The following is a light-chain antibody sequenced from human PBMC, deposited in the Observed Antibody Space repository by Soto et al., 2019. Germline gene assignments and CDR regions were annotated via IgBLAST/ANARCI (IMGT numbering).Light chain of an antibody. CDR3: QQYGSSPPWT. CDR1: QSISSSY. J-gene: IGKJ1*01. CDR2: GAS. V-gene: IGKV3-20*01. Sequence: DIVLTQSPGTLSLSPGERATLSCRASQSISSSYLAWYQQKLGQAPRLLIYGASNRATGIPDRFSGSGSGTDFTLTISRLEPEDFAVYYCQQYGSSPPWTFGQGTKVEIK.